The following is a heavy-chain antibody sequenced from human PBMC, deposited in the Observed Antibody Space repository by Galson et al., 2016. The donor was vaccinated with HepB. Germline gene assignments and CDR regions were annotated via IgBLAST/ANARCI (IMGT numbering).Heavy chain of an antibody. CDR1: GFTVSNNY. CDR2: VYSVGST. D-gene: IGHD1-7*01. CDR3: ARDEISGTTGDY. J-gene: IGHJ4*02. Sequence: SLRLSCAVSGFTVSNNYMSWVRQAPGKGLEWVSLVYSVGSTYYADSVKGRFTISRDNSKNTLYLQMNSLRAKDTAVYYCARDEISGTTGDYWGQGTLVTVSS. V-gene: IGHV3-53*01.